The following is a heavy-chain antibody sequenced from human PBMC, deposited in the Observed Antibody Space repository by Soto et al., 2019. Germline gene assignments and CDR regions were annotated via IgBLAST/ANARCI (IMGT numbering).Heavy chain of an antibody. Sequence: GGSLRLSCAASGFTFSSYAMSWVRQAPGKGLEWVSAISGSGGSTYYADSVKGRFTISRDNSKNTLYLQMNSLRAEDTAVYDCAKDRAYSYGYAREGDLDYWGQGTLVTVSS. J-gene: IGHJ4*02. CDR3: AKDRAYSYGYAREGDLDY. CDR1: GFTFSSYA. V-gene: IGHV3-23*01. CDR2: ISGSGGST. D-gene: IGHD5-18*01.